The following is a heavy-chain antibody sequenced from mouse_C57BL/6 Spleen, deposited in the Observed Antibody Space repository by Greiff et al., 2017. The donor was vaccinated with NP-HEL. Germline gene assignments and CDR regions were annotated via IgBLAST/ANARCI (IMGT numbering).Heavy chain of an antibody. Sequence: EVKVVESGGGLVQSGRSLRLSCATSGFTFSDFYMEWVRQAPGKGLEWIAASRNKANDYTTEYSASVKGRFIVSRDTSQSILYLQMNALRAEDTAIYYCARDSYDYRAMDYWGQETSVTVSS. CDR2: SRNKANDYTT. V-gene: IGHV7-1*01. J-gene: IGHJ4*01. D-gene: IGHD2-4*01. CDR1: GFTFSDFY. CDR3: ARDSYDYRAMDY.